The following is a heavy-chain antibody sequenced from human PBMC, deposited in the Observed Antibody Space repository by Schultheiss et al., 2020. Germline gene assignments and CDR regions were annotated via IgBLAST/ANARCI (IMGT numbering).Heavy chain of an antibody. D-gene: IGHD3-3*01. V-gene: IGHV4-31*03. CDR2: IYYSGST. CDR1: GGSISSGGYY. Sequence: SETLSLTCTVSGGSISSGGYYWSWIRQHPGKGLEWIGYIYYSGSTYYNPSLKSRVTISVDTSKNQFSLKLSSVTAADTAVYYCARARRYYDFWSGYSWLHYYGMDVWGQGTTVTVSS. J-gene: IGHJ6*02. CDR3: ARARRYYDFWSGYSWLHYYGMDV.